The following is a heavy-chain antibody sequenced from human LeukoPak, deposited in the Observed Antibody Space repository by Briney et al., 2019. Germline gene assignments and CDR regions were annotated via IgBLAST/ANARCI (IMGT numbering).Heavy chain of an antibody. CDR2: ISAYNGNT. D-gene: IGHD6-13*01. J-gene: IGHJ6*02. CDR3: ARDHKQQQQGYYYYYYGMDV. Sequence: AASVKVSCKASGYTFTSYGISWVRQAPGQGLEWMGWISAYNGNTNYAQKLQGRVTMTTDTSTSTAYMELRSLRSDDTAVYYCARDHKQQQQGYYYYYYGMDVWCQGTTVTVSS. CDR1: GYTFTSYG. V-gene: IGHV1-18*01.